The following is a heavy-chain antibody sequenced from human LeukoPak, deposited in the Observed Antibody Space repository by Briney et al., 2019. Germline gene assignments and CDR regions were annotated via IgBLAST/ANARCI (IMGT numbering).Heavy chain of an antibody. CDR1: GFTFSSYW. CDR2: IKPDGSSI. Sequence: PGGSLRLSCAASGFTFSSYWMNWVRHAPGKGLVWVARIKPDGSSISSADSVKGRFTISRDNAKNTLYLQMNSLRAEDTAVYYCAKDRDIVVVPAAIGYWGQGTLVTVSS. J-gene: IGHJ4*02. V-gene: IGHV3-74*01. D-gene: IGHD2-2*01. CDR3: AKDRDIVVVPAAIGY.